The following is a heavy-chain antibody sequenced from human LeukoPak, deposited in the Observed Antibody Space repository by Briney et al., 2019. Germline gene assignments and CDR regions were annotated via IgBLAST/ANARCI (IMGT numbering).Heavy chain of an antibody. CDR3: ARDSPYSEVVVPAASCHY. J-gene: IGHJ4*02. CDR1: GYTFTGYY. V-gene: IGHV1-2*02. D-gene: IGHD2-2*01. CDR2: INPNSGGT. Sequence: GASVKLSCKASGYTFTGYYMHWLRQAPGQRREWMGWINPNSGGTNYAQKFQGRVTMTRDTAISTAYMELSRLRSDDTAVYYWARDSPYSEVVVPAASCHYGGQGTLVTVSS.